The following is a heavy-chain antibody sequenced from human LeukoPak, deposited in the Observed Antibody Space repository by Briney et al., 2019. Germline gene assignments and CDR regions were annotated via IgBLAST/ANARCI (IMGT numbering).Heavy chain of an antibody. CDR1: GFTFSNAW. J-gene: IGHJ4*02. D-gene: IGHD6-13*01. V-gene: IGHV3-15*01. CDR3: TTVAAAGTR. Sequence: GGSLRLSCAASGFTFSNAWMSWVRQAPGKGLEWVGRIKSKIDGGTTDYAAPVKGRFTISRDDSKTTLYLQMNSLKTEDTAVYYCTTVAAAGTRWGQGTLVTVSS. CDR2: IKSKIDGGTT.